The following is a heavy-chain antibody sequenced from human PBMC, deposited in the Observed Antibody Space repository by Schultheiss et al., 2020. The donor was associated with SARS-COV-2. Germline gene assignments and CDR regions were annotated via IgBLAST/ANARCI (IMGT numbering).Heavy chain of an antibody. CDR1: GFTFSSYS. J-gene: IGHJ4*02. V-gene: IGHV3-21*01. CDR3: ARDLVQLGGVFDY. Sequence: GGSLRLSCAASGFTFSSYSMNWVRQAPGKGLEWVSSISSSSSYIYYADSVKGRFTISRDNAKNSLYLQMNSLRAEDTAVYYCARDLVQLGGVFDYWGQGTLVTVSS. D-gene: IGHD5-18*01. CDR2: ISSSSSYI.